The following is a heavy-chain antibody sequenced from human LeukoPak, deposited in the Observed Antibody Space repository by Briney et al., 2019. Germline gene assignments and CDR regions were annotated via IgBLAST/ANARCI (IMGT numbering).Heavy chain of an antibody. CDR1: VYTFTSYD. J-gene: IGHJ4*02. CDR3: ARIPGLDYDSSGYSDY. V-gene: IGHV1-8*01. D-gene: IGHD3-22*01. CDR2: MNPNRGNT. Sequence: ASVKVSCKASVYTFTSYDINWVRQATGQGLEWMGWMNPNRGNTGYAQKFQGRVTMTRNTSISTAYIELSSLRSEDTAVYYCARIPGLDYDSSGYSDYWGQGTLVTVSS.